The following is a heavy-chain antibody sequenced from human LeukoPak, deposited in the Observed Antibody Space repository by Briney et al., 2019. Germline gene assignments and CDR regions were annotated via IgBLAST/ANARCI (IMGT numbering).Heavy chain of an antibody. D-gene: IGHD3-3*01. CDR1: GFTVSSNY. CDR3: VREWRTVDAFDI. J-gene: IGHJ3*02. V-gene: IGHV3-53*01. Sequence: GGSLRLSCAASGFTVSSNYMSWVRQAPGKGLEWVSVIYSGGSTYYADSVKGRFTISRDNSKNTLYLQMNSLRAEDTAVYYCVREWRTVDAFDIWRQGTMVTVSS. CDR2: IYSGGST.